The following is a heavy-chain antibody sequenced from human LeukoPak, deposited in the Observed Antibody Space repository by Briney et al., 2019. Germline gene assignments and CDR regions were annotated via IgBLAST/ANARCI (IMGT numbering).Heavy chain of an antibody. J-gene: IGHJ5*02. V-gene: IGHV4-34*01. Sequence: PSETLSLTCAVYGGSFSGYYWSWIRQPPGKGLEWIGEINHSGSTNYNPSLKSRVTISVDTSKNQFSLKLSSVTAADTAVYYCARGLNIDRLNWIDPWGQGTLVTVSS. CDR2: INHSGST. CDR1: GGSFSGYY. D-gene: IGHD2/OR15-2a*01. CDR3: ARGLNIDRLNWIDP.